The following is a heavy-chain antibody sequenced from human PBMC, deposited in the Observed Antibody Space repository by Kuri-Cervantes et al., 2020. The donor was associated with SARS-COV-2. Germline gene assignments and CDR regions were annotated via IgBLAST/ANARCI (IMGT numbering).Heavy chain of an antibody. CDR3: ARGKDIVATIDAFVY. CDR2: INHSGST. Sequence: SETLSLTCAVYGGSFSGYYWSWIRQPPGKGLEWIGEINHSGSTNYNPSLKSRVTISVDTSKNQFSLKLSSVTAADTAVYYCARGKDIVATIDAFVYWGQGNLVIVSS. V-gene: IGHV4-34*01. D-gene: IGHD5-12*01. J-gene: IGHJ4*02. CDR1: GGSFSGYY.